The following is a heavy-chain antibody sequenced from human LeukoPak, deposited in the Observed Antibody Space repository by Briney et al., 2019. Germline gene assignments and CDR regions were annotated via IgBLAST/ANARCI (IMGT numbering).Heavy chain of an antibody. CDR3: ARSEFVDTASDY. CDR2: ISSSSSYI. D-gene: IGHD5-18*01. J-gene: IGHJ4*02. Sequence: GGSLRLSCAASGFTFSSYSMNWVRQAPGKGLEWVSSISSSSSYIYYADSVKGRFTISRNNAKNSLYLQMNSLRAEDTAVYYCARSEFVDTASDYWGQGTLVTVSS. CDR1: GFTFSSYS. V-gene: IGHV3-21*01.